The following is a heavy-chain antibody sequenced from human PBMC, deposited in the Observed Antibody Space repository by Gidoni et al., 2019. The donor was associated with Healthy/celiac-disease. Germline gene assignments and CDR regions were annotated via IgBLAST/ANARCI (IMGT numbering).Heavy chain of an antibody. V-gene: IGHV3-23*01. Sequence: EVQLLESGGGLVQPGGSMRLSCAASGFTFSSYAMSWVRQAPGKGLEWVSAISGSGGSTYYADSVKGLFTISRDNSKNTLYLQMNSLRAEDTAVYYCARSQRPVVDYWGQGTLVTVSS. CDR1: GFTFSSYA. CDR2: ISGSGGST. CDR3: ARSQRPVVDY. J-gene: IGHJ4*02.